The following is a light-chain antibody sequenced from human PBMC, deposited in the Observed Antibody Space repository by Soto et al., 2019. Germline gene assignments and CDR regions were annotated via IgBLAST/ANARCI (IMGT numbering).Light chain of an antibody. J-gene: IGKJ1*01. CDR1: HNIARW. Sequence: DIQMTQSPSTLSASVGDRVSITCRASHNIARWLAWYQQKPGKAPRLLIYDASTLETGVPSRFSGSGSGTEFTLTISSLRPDDFATYFCQHLDSNWPFGQGTKAEI. CDR3: QHLDSNWP. CDR2: DAS. V-gene: IGKV1-5*01.